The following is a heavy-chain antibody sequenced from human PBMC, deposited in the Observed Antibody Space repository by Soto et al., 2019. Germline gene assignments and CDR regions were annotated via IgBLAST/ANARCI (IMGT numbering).Heavy chain of an antibody. Sequence: GGSLRLSCAASGFTFNSYSVNWVRQAPGKGLEWVSSISSSSSYIYYADSVKGRFTISRDNAKNSLYLQMNSLRAEDTAVYYCASAEYYYDTSGWYYWGQGTLVTAPQ. V-gene: IGHV3-21*01. D-gene: IGHD3-22*01. CDR2: ISSSSSYI. CDR1: GFTFNSYS. CDR3: ASAEYYYDTSGWYY. J-gene: IGHJ4*02.